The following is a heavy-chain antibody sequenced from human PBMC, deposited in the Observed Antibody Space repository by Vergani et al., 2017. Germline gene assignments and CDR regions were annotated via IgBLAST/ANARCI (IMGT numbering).Heavy chain of an antibody. CDR2: IYYSGST. CDR1: GGSISSYY. CDR3: ARVGYVWGSYRYTFDY. J-gene: IGHJ4*02. D-gene: IGHD3-16*02. Sequence: QLQLQESGPGLVKPSETLSLTCTVSGGSISSYYWSWIRQPPGKGLEWIGYIYYSGSTNYNPSLKSRVTISVDTSKNQFSLKLSSVTAADTAVYYCARVGYVWGSYRYTFDYWGQGTLVTVSS. V-gene: IGHV4-59*01.